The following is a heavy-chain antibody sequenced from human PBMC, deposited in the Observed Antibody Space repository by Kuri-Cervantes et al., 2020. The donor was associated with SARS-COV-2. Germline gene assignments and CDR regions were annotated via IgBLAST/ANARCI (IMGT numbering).Heavy chain of an antibody. CDR3: ARGAGFCTNDICYTYYYYYMDV. CDR2: VYYNGYIT. D-gene: IGHD2-8*01. CDR1: GDSMTYDY. V-gene: IGHV4-59*12. Sequence: GSLRLSCAVSGDSMTYDYWSWIRQAPGKGLEWIGHVYYNGYITNYNPSLKSRVTISVDTSKNQFSLKLSSVTAADTAIYYCARGAGFCTNDICYTYYYYYMDVWGKGTTVTVSS. J-gene: IGHJ6*03.